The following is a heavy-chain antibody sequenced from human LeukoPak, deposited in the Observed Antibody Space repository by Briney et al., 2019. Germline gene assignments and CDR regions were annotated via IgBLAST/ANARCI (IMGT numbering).Heavy chain of an antibody. D-gene: IGHD3-22*01. Sequence: ASVKVSCKASGGTFSSYAISWVRQAPGQGLEWMGGIIPIFGTANYAQKFQGRVTITADESTSTAYMELSSLRSEDTAVYYCARDIRYYCDSSGYSPYYFDYWGQGTLVTVSS. CDR1: GGTFSSYA. J-gene: IGHJ4*02. V-gene: IGHV1-69*01. CDR3: ARDIRYYCDSSGYSPYYFDY. CDR2: IIPIFGTA.